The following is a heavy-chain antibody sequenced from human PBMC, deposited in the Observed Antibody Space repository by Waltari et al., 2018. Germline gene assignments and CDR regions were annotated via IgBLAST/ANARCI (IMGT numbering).Heavy chain of an antibody. CDR1: GFTFDDYA. Sequence: EVQLVESGGGLVQPGRSLRLSCAASGFTFDDYAMHWVRQAPGKGLEWVSGISWNSGSIGYADSVKGRFTISRDNAKNSLYLQMNRLRAEDTALYYCAKVHTFGGVIVNSHDYFDYWGQGTLVTVSS. J-gene: IGHJ4*02. D-gene: IGHD3-16*02. CDR2: ISWNSGSI. CDR3: AKVHTFGGVIVNSHDYFDY. V-gene: IGHV3-9*01.